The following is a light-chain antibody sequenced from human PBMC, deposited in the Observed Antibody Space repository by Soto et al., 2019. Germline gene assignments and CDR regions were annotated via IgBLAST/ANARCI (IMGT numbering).Light chain of an antibody. CDR2: EVS. J-gene: IGLJ3*02. CDR3: SSYTSSSTPWV. Sequence: QSALTQPASVSGSPGQSITISCTGTSSDVGDYNYVSWYQQHPGKAPKLMIYEVSNRPSGVSNRFSGPKSGNTASLTISGLQAEDEADYYCSSYTSSSTPWVFGGGTKLTVL. CDR1: SSDVGDYNY. V-gene: IGLV2-14*01.